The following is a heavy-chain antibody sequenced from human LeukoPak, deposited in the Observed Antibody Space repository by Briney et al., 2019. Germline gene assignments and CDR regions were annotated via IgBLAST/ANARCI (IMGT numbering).Heavy chain of an antibody. D-gene: IGHD3-22*01. CDR3: ARMTRNYYDSSGYLTPFGY. Sequence: SETLSLTCTVSGGSISSGGYYWSWIRQHPGKGLEWIGYIYYSGSTYYNPSLKSRVTISVDTSKNQFSLKLSSVTAADTAVYYCARMTRNYYDSSGYLTPFGYWGQGTLVTVSS. V-gene: IGHV4-31*03. CDR1: GGSISSGGYY. CDR2: IYYSGST. J-gene: IGHJ4*02.